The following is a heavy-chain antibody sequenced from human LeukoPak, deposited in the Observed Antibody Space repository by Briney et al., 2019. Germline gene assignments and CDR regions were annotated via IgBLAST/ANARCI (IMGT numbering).Heavy chain of an antibody. D-gene: IGHD3-3*01. CDR2: IYYSGST. J-gene: IGHJ6*03. Sequence: PSETLSLTCTVSGGSISSSSYYWGWIRQPPGKGLEWIGSIYYSGSTYYNPSLKSRVTISVDTSKNQFSLKLSSVTAADTAVYYCARRQAQYFLEWNYYYYYMDVWGKGTTVTVSS. V-gene: IGHV4-39*07. CDR1: GGSISSSSYY. CDR3: ARRQAQYFLEWNYYYYYMDV.